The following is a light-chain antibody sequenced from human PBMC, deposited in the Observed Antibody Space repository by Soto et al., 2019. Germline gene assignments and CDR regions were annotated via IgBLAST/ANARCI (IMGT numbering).Light chain of an antibody. Sequence: DIVLTQSPGTLSLSQGERATLSCRASQSVSSNYLAWYQQKPGQAPRLLIYGASTRATGVPDRFSGSGSGTDFTLTISRLEPEDFAVYYCQQYGSSGTFGQGTMVDIK. CDR1: QSVSSNY. CDR3: QQYGSSGT. CDR2: GAS. V-gene: IGKV3-20*01. J-gene: IGKJ1*01.